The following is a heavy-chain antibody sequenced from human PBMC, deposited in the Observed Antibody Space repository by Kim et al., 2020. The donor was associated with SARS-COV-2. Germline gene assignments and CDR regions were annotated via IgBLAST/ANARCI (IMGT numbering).Heavy chain of an antibody. V-gene: IGHV4-39*07. CDR3: ARDRGGYYYDSSGYYDGYYFDY. CDR2: IYYSGST. D-gene: IGHD3-22*01. J-gene: IGHJ4*02. CDR1: GGSISSSSYY. Sequence: SETLSLTCTVSGGSISSSSYYWGWIRQPPGKGLEWIGSIYYSGSTYYNPSLKSRVTISVDTSKNQFSLKLSSVTAADTAVYYCARDRGGYYYDSSGYYDGYYFDYWGQGTLVTVSS.